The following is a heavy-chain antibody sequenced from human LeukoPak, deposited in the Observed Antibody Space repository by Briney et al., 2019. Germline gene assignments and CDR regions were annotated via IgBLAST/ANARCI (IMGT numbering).Heavy chain of an antibody. V-gene: IGHV3-7*03. CDR1: GFTFSSYW. CDR3: ARAGSGWYRYYYYGMDV. J-gene: IGHJ6*04. D-gene: IGHD6-19*01. CDR2: IKQDGSEK. Sequence: PGGSLRLSCAASGFTFSSYWMSWVRQAPGKGLEWVANIKQDGSEKYYVDSVKGRFTISRDNAKNSLYLQMNSLRAEDTAVYYCARAGSGWYRYYYYGMDVWGKGTTVTVSS.